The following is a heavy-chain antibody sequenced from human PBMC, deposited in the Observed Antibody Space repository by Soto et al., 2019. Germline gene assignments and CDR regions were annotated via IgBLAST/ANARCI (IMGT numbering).Heavy chain of an antibody. D-gene: IGHD3-10*01. J-gene: IGHJ5*02. CDR2: ISYDGSNK. CDR1: GFTFSSYA. CDR3: ASGPTMVVTPVWFDP. V-gene: IGHV3-30-3*01. Sequence: QVQLVESGGGVVQPGRSLRLSCAASGFTFSSYAMHWVRQAPGKGLEWVAVISYDGSNKYYADSVKGRFTISRDNSKNTLYLQMNSLRAEDTAVYYCASGPTMVVTPVWFDPWGQGTLVTVSS.